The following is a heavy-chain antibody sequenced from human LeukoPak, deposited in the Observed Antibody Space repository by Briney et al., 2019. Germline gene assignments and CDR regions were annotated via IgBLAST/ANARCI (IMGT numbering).Heavy chain of an antibody. J-gene: IGHJ4*02. CDR1: GFSLSTSGVG. CDR2: IYWNDDK. V-gene: IGHV2-5*01. Sequence: ESGPTLVKPTQTLTLTCTFSGFSLSTSGVGVGWIRQPPGKALEWLALIYWNDDKRYSPSLKSRLTITKDTSKNQVVLTMTNTDPVDTATYYCAHSSGYCTNGVCYSGLFDYWGQGTLVTVSS. CDR3: AHSSGYCTNGVCYSGLFDY. D-gene: IGHD2-8*01.